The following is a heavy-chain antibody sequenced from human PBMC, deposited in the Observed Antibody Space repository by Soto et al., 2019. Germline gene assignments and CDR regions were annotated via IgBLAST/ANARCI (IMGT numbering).Heavy chain of an antibody. J-gene: IGHJ5*02. V-gene: IGHV4-31*03. Sequence: SETLSLTCTVSDGSISSGGYYWSWIRQHPGKGLEWIGYIYYSGSTYYNPSLKSRVTISVDTSKNQFSLKLSSVTAADTAVYYCARDVHYYDSSGNNWFDPWGQGALVTVSS. CDR3: ARDVHYYDSSGNNWFDP. CDR2: IYYSGST. D-gene: IGHD3-22*01. CDR1: DGSISSGGYY.